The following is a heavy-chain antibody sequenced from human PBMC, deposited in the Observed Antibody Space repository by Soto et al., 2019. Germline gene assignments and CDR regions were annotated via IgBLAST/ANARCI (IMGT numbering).Heavy chain of an antibody. Sequence: SETLSLTCTVSGGSISSGDYYWSWIRQPPGKGLEWIGYIYYSGSTNYNPSLKSRVTISVDTSKNQFSLKLSSVTAADTAVYYCARDCALPYGYYGMDVWGQGTTVTVSS. CDR2: IYYSGST. J-gene: IGHJ6*02. V-gene: IGHV4-61*08. CDR3: ARDCALPYGYYGMDV. CDR1: GGSISSGDYY. D-gene: IGHD2-21*01.